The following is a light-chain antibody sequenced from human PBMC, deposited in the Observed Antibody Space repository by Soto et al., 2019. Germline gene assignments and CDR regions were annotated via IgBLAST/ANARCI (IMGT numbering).Light chain of an antibody. CDR3: QQANSFPLT. CDR2: ATS. J-gene: IGKJ4*01. Sequence: DIQMTQSPSFVSASVGDRVTITCRASQDISSWLVWYQQKPGKAPKLLIHATSGLQSGVPSRFSGSGSGTDVTLTYSNLQSEEFATYYGQQANSFPLTFPGGTKVEIK. V-gene: IGKV1-12*01. CDR1: QDISSW.